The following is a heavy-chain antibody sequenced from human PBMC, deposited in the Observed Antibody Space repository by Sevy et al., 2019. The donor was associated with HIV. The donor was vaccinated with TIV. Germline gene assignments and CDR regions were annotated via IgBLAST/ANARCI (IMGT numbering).Heavy chain of an antibody. CDR3: AKDRRPCSGGSCYSDY. D-gene: IGHD2-15*01. V-gene: IGHV3-23*01. J-gene: IGHJ4*02. CDR2: ISGSGGST. Sequence: GGSLRLSCAASGFTFSSYAMSWVRQAPGKGLEWVSAISGSGGSTYYADSVKGRFTISRDNSKNTLYLQMNGLRAEDTAVYYCAKDRRPCSGGSCYSDYWGQGTLVTVSS. CDR1: GFTFSSYA.